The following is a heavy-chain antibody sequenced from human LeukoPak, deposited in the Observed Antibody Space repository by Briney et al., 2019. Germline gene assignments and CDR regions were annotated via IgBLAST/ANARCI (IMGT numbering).Heavy chain of an antibody. CDR1: GFTFGDYA. D-gene: IGHD6-19*01. CDR3: ARVEPLPSLGIEVAADY. J-gene: IGHJ4*02. CDR2: IRSKAYGGTT. Sequence: GRSLRLSCAASGFTFGDYAMAWVRQAPGKGLEWVGSIRSKAYGGTTQYAASVKGRFTISRDDSTSIAYVQMNSLKSEDTAVYHCARVEPLPSLGIEVAADYWGQGTLVTVSS. V-gene: IGHV3-49*04.